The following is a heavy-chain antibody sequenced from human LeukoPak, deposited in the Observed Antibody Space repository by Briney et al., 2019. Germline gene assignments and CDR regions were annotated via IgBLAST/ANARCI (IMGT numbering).Heavy chain of an antibody. CDR1: GGSITRNY. V-gene: IGHV4-59*12. CDR2: IYYNETT. D-gene: IGHD4-17*01. Sequence: PSETLSLTCTVSGGSITRNYWNWIRQPPGKGLEWIGNIYYNETTNYNPSLKSRVTISVDTSKNQFSLKLSSVTAADTAVYYCARGFPKDEDETVTRSPTRDFDYWGQGTLVTVSS. J-gene: IGHJ4*02. CDR3: ARGFPKDEDETVTRSPTRDFDY.